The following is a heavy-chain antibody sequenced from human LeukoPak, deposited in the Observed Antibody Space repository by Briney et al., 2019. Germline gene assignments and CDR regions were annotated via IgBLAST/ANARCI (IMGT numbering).Heavy chain of an antibody. Sequence: ASVKVSCKASGYTFTSYYMHWVRQAPGQGLEWMGIINPGGGGTSYAQKFQGRVTMTRDTSTSTVYMELSSLRSEDTAVYYCAREYNSTRSFDYWGQGTLVTVSS. CDR1: GYTFTSYY. J-gene: IGHJ4*02. CDR2: INPGGGGT. CDR3: AREYNSTRSFDY. V-gene: IGHV1-46*01. D-gene: IGHD2/OR15-2a*01.